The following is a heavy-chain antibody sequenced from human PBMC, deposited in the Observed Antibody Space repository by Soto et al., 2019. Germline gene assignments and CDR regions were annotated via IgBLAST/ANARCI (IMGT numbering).Heavy chain of an antibody. Sequence: QVQLVQSGAEVKRPGSSVKVSCKASGDTFNFYYINWVRQAPGLGIEWMGSVNPIVSISNYAQKFQGRVTMTADKSTSTAYMELSSLRSEDTAIYYCASSYGSGYRAFDYWGQGALVTVSS. CDR2: VNPIVSIS. CDR3: ASSYGSGYRAFDY. J-gene: IGHJ4*02. V-gene: IGHV1-69*02. D-gene: IGHD3-10*01. CDR1: GDTFNFYY.